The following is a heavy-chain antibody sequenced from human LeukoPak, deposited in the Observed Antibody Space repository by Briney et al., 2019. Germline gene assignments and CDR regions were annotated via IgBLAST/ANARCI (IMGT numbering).Heavy chain of an antibody. D-gene: IGHD6-19*01. Sequence: SETLSLTCTVSGGSISSYYWSWIRQPAGKGLEWIGRIYTSGSTNYNPSLKSRVTMSVDTSKNQFSLKLSSVTAADTAVYYCAGGAALAYHGWFDSWGQGTLVTVSS. CDR3: AGGAALAYHGWFDS. CDR2: IYTSGST. V-gene: IGHV4-4*07. CDR1: GGSISSYY. J-gene: IGHJ5*01.